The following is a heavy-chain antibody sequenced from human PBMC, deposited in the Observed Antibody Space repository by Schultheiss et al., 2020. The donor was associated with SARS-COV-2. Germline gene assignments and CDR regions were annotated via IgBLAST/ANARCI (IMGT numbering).Heavy chain of an antibody. D-gene: IGHD3-22*01. J-gene: IGHJ4*02. CDR3: AKESRRHYYDSSGLFDY. CDR1: GFTFSSYA. V-gene: IGHV3-23*01. CDR2: ISGSGGST. Sequence: GGSLRLSCAASGFTFSSYAMSWVRQAPGKGLEWVSAISGSGGSTYYADSVKGRFTISRDNSKNTLYLQMNSLRAEDTAVYYCAKESRRHYYDSSGLFDYWGQGTLVTVSS.